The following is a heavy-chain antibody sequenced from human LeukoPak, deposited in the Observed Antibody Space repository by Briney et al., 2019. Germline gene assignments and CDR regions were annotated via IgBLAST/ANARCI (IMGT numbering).Heavy chain of an antibody. D-gene: IGHD6-19*01. J-gene: IGHJ4*02. CDR1: GFTFSSYE. Sequence: GGSLRLSCAASGFTFSSYEMNWVSQAPGKGLEWVSYISSSGSTRYYADSVKGRFTISRDDAKNSLYLQMNSLRAEDTAVYYCTRNGFSSGLDYWGQGTLVTVSS. V-gene: IGHV3-48*03. CDR3: TRNGFSSGLDY. CDR2: ISSSGSTR.